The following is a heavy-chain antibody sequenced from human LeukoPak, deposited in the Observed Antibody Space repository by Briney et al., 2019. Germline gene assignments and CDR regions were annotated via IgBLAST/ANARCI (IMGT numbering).Heavy chain of an antibody. J-gene: IGHJ4*02. D-gene: IGHD5-18*01. Sequence: GGSLRLSCAASGFTFSSYSMNWVRQAPGKGLEWVSSISSSSSYIYYADSVKGRFTISRDNAKNSLYLQMNSLRAEDTAVYYCARDRRRYSYGDLFDYWGQGTLVTVSS. CDR2: ISSSSSYI. V-gene: IGHV3-21*01. CDR1: GFTFSSYS. CDR3: ARDRRRYSYGDLFDY.